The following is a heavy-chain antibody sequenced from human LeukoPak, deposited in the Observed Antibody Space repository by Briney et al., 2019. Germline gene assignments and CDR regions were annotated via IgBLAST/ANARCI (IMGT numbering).Heavy chain of an antibody. Sequence: PGGSLRLSCAASGFTFSSYSMNWVRQAPGKGLEWVSSISSSSSYIYYADSVKGRFTISRDNAKNSLYLQMNSLRAEDTAVYYCARDGVRQWPPGEAFVIWGQGTMVTVSS. CDR3: ARDGVRQWPPGEAFVI. CDR2: ISSSSSYI. D-gene: IGHD6-19*01. CDR1: GFTFSSYS. J-gene: IGHJ3*02. V-gene: IGHV3-21*01.